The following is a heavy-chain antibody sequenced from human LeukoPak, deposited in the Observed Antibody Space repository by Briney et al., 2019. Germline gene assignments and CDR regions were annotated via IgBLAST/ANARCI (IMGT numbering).Heavy chain of an antibody. CDR1: GGSISSGSYY. V-gene: IGHV4-61*02. D-gene: IGHD3-3*01. CDR2: IYTSGST. J-gene: IGHJ6*02. Sequence: SQTLSLTCTVSGGSISSGSYYRSWIRQPAGKGLEWIGRIYTSGSTNYNPSLKSRVTISVDTSKNQFSLKLSSVTAADTAVYYCARDRYLPIFGVVRYYYGMDVWGQGTTVTVSS. CDR3: ARDRYLPIFGVVRYYYGMDV.